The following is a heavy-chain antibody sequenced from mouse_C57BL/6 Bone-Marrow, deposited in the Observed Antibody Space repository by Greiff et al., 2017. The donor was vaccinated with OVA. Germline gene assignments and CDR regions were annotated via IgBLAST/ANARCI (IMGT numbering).Heavy chain of an antibody. J-gene: IGHJ1*03. Sequence: QVQLQQPGAELVKPGASVKLSCKASGYTFTSYWMHWVKQRPGQGLEWIGMIHPNSGSTNYNEKFKSKATLTVDKSSSTAYMQRSSLTSEDSAVYYCARSDYVHFDVWGTGTTVTVSS. CDR2: IHPNSGST. V-gene: IGHV1-64*01. CDR1: GYTFTSYW. D-gene: IGHD2-4*01. CDR3: ARSDYVHFDV.